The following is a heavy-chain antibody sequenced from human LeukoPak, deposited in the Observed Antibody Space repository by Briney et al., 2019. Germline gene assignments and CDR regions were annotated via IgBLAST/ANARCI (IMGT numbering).Heavy chain of an antibody. V-gene: IGHV1-69*01. CDR1: GGTFSSYA. CDR2: IIPIFGTA. CDR3: ARMVDYGENFDY. Sequence: SVKVSCKASGGTFSSYAISWVRQAPGQGLEWMGGIIPIFGTANYAQKFQGRVTITADESTSTAYMELSSLRSEDAAVYYCARMVDYGENFDYWGQGTLVTVSS. D-gene: IGHD4-17*01. J-gene: IGHJ4*02.